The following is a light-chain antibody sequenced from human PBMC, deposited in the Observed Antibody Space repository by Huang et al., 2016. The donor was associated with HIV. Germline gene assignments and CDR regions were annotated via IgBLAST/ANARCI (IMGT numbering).Light chain of an antibody. CDR2: GAS. Sequence: IQLTQSPSSLSASVGDRITITCRASQSINHYLTWYQQKPGKAPKFLIYGASTLETGGPSRFSGSGSGTDFTLTSSGLQTEDFATYYCQQLNSYPLTCGGGTKVEIK. J-gene: IGKJ4*01. CDR1: QSINHY. V-gene: IGKV1-9*01. CDR3: QQLNSYPLT.